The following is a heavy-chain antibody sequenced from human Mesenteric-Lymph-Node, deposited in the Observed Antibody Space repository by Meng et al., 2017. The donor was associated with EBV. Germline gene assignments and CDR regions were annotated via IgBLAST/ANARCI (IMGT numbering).Heavy chain of an antibody. Sequence: QVQLQESGPGLVKPSXXLXLTCAXSGGSISSGGYYWSWIRQPPGKGLEWIVYISDGGNTYYNPSLKSRLSISVDTSKNQFSLKLTSVTAADTAVYYCARSYDSSGYQFDPWGQGTLVTVSS. CDR2: ISDGGNT. D-gene: IGHD3-22*01. CDR3: ARSYDSSGYQFDP. J-gene: IGHJ5*02. CDR1: GGSISSGGYY. V-gene: IGHV4-30-4*01.